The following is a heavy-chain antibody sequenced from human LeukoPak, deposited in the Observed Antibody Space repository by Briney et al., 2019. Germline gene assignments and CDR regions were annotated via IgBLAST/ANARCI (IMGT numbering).Heavy chain of an antibody. CDR1: GGSISSYY. D-gene: IGHD6-13*01. CDR3: AREAAAGTLVDY. CDR2: IYTSGST. V-gene: IGHV4-4*07. Sequence: PPETLSLTCTVSGGSISSYYWSWIRQPAGKGLEWIGRIYTSGSTNYNPSLKSRVTMSVDTSKNQFSLKLSSVTSADTAVYYCAREAAAGTLVDYWGQGTLVTVSS. J-gene: IGHJ4*02.